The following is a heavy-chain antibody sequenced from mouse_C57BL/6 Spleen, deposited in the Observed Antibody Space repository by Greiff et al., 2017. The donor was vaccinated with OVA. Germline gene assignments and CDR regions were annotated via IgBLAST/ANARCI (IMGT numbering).Heavy chain of an antibody. CDR1: GFTFSSYA. CDR2: ISDGGSYT. D-gene: IGHD1-1*01. Sequence: EVKVVESGGGLVKPGGSLKLSCAASGFTFSSYAMSWVRQTPEKRLEWVATISDGGSYTYYPDNVKGRFTISRDNAKNNLYLQMSHLKSEDTAMYYCARGGDYYGSSPYAMDYWGQGTSVTVSS. V-gene: IGHV5-4*03. J-gene: IGHJ4*01. CDR3: ARGGDYYGSSPYAMDY.